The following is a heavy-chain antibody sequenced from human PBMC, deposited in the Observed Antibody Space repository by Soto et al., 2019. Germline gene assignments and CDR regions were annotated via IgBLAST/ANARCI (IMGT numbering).Heavy chain of an antibody. CDR3: ARGVTVFGLVSRFWFDP. Sequence: TSETLSLTCTVSGGSISSGDYSWSWVRQSPGKGLEWIGHIYNSGITYYNPSLKSRVVISIDTSRNQFSLRLNSLTAADRAVYFSARGVTVFGLVSRFWFDPWGQGTVVTVSS. CDR1: GGSISSGDYS. V-gene: IGHV4-30-4*01. J-gene: IGHJ5*02. CDR2: IYNSGIT. D-gene: IGHD3-3*01.